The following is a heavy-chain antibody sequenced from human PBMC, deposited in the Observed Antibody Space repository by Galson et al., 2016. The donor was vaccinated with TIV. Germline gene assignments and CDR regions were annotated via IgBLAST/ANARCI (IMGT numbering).Heavy chain of an antibody. CDR3: ARYSGKSYALDV. J-gene: IGHJ6*02. Sequence: SLRLSCAASGFTLSDYYMTWIRQAPGKGLEWLSHISYSGSAKYDADSMKGRLTMSRDIAKNSMYLGMSSLRAEDTAVYYCARYSGKSYALDVWGQGTAVTV. D-gene: IGHD1-26*01. CDR1: GFTLSDYY. CDR2: ISYSGSAK. V-gene: IGHV3-11*01.